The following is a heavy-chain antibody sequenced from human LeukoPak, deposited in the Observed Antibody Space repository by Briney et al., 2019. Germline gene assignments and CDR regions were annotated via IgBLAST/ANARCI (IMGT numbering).Heavy chain of an antibody. J-gene: IGHJ4*02. Sequence: PGGSLRLSCAASGFTFSSYWMSWVRQAPGKGLEWVANIKQDGSEKYYVDSVKGRFTISRDNAKNSLYLQMNSLRAEDTAVYYCARLGSTSPGNWYKLFDQWGRGTLVTVSS. V-gene: IGHV3-7*03. CDR3: ARLGSTSPGNWYKLFDQ. CDR1: GFTFSSYW. CDR2: IKQDGSEK. D-gene: IGHD2-2*01.